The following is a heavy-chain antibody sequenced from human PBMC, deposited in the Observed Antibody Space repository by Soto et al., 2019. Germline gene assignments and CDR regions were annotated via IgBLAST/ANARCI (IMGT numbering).Heavy chain of an antibody. D-gene: IGHD1-26*01. CDR2: IIPIFGTA. J-gene: IGHJ4*02. CDR1: GGTFSSYA. CDR3: ARGRIVGATRRGGTDY. Sequence: SVKVSCKASGGTFSSYAISWVRHAPGQGLEWMGGIIPIFGTANYAQKFQGRVTITADESTSTAYMELSSLRSEDTAVYYCARGRIVGATRRGGTDYWGQGTLVTVSS. V-gene: IGHV1-69*13.